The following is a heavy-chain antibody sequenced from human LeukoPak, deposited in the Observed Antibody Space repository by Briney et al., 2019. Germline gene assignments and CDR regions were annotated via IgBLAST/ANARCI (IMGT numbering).Heavy chain of an antibody. CDR1: GYSFPNYC. D-gene: IGHD2-2*01. CDR2: INPGDSDT. CDR3: ARTTYANSPYHFDF. Sequence: GESLKISCQASGYSFPNYCIGWVRQMPGKGLEWVVLINPGDSDTRYSPSFQGQVTISADKSIRTAYLQWSSLKASDTAMYYCARTTYANSPYHFDFWGQGTLVTVSS. J-gene: IGHJ4*02. V-gene: IGHV5-51*01.